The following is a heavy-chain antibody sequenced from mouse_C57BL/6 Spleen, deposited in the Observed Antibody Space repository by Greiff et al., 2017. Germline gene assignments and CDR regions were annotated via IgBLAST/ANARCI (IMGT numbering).Heavy chain of an antibody. D-gene: IGHD1-1*01. CDR3: ARYDTTVDGDMDY. CDR1: GYTFTNYW. J-gene: IGHJ4*01. CDR2: IYPGGGYT. Sequence: VQLQQSGAELVRPGTSVKMSCKASGYTFTNYWIGWAKQRPGHGLEWIGDIYPGGGYTNYNEKFKGKATLTADKSSSTAYMQFSSLTSEDSAIYYCARYDTTVDGDMDYWGQGTSVTVSS. V-gene: IGHV1-63*01.